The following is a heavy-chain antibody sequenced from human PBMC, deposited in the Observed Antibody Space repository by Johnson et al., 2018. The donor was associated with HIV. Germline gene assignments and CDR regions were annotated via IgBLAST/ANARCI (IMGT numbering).Heavy chain of an antibody. D-gene: IGHD1-26*01. Sequence: QEQLVESGGGVVQPGRSLRLSCAASGFTFTNYGMHWVRQAPGKGLEWVAVISYDGSKEHYTDSVGGRFTISRDNSKNTLHLQMNSLRAEDTAVYYCAKEPAVGYSGSFSGGFDIWGQGTMVTVSS. CDR3: AKEPAVGYSGSFSGGFDI. CDR1: GFTFTNYG. J-gene: IGHJ3*02. V-gene: IGHV3-30*18. CDR2: ISYDGSKE.